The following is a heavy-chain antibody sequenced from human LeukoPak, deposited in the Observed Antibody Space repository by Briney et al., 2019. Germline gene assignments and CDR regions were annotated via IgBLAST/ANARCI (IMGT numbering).Heavy chain of an antibody. CDR3: AKPSDTFGWGFYFDI. CDR2: ISYDGSNK. V-gene: IGHV3-30*18. CDR1: GFTFSSYG. D-gene: IGHD5-18*01. Sequence: PGGSLRLSCAASGFTFSSYGMHWVRQAPGKGLEWVAVISYDGSNKYYAGSVKGRFTVSRDNSKNTLFLQMNSLRAEDTAVYYCAKPSDTFGWGFYFDIWGQGTLVTVSS. J-gene: IGHJ4*02.